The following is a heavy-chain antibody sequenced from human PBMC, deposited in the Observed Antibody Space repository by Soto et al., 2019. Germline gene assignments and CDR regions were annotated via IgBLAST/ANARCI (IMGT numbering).Heavy chain of an antibody. CDR3: ARQGAGGYSYGRRGSDY. CDR2: IDPSDSYT. V-gene: IGHV5-10-1*01. CDR1: GYSFTSYW. J-gene: IGHJ4*02. D-gene: IGHD5-18*01. Sequence: PGESLKISCKGSGYSFTSYWISWVRQMPGKGLGWMGRIDPSDSYTNYSPSFQGHVTISADKSISTAYLQWSSLKASDTAMYYCARQGAGGYSYGRRGSDYWGQGTLVTVSS.